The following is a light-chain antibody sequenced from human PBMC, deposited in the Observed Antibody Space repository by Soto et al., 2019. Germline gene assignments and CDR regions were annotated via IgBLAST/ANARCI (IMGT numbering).Light chain of an antibody. Sequence: QSVLTQPASVSGSPGQSITISCTGTSSDVGGYNYVSWYQQHPGKAPKLMMYEVSNRPSGVSNRFSVSKSGNTASLTISGLQAEAEADYYCSSYTSSSTYVFGTGTKVTVL. J-gene: IGLJ1*01. CDR1: SSDVGGYNY. CDR3: SSYTSSSTYV. CDR2: EVS. V-gene: IGLV2-14*01.